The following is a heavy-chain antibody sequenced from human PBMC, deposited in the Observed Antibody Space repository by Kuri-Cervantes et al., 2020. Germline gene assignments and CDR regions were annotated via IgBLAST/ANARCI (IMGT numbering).Heavy chain of an antibody. Sequence: SETLSLTCTVSGGSISSSSYYWGWIRQPPGKGLEWIGSIYYSGSTYYNPSLKSRVTISVDTSKNQSSLKLSSVTAADTAVYYCAREEGYYYGSGSYPPIAYYGMDVWGQGTTVTVSS. D-gene: IGHD3-10*01. J-gene: IGHJ6*02. CDR3: AREEGYYYGSGSYPPIAYYGMDV. V-gene: IGHV4-39*07. CDR2: IYYSGST. CDR1: GGSISSSSYY.